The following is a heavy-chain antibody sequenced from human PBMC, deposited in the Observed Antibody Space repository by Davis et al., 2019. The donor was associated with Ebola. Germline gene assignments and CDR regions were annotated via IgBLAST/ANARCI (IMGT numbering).Heavy chain of an antibody. J-gene: IGHJ4*02. D-gene: IGHD3-3*01. V-gene: IGHV3-9*01. Sequence: GGSLRLSCAASGFTFDDYAMHWVRQAPGKGLEWVSGISWNSGSIGYADSVKGRFTISRDHAKNSLYLQMNSLRAEDTALYYCAKGPLRFLEWLPADYWGQGTLVTVSS. CDR1: GFTFDDYA. CDR2: ISWNSGSI. CDR3: AKGPLRFLEWLPADY.